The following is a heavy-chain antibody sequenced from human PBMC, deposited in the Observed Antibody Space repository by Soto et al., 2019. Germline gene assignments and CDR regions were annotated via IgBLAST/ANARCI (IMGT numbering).Heavy chain of an antibody. CDR3: ASLNGGYNWFDP. CDR2: IDPSDSYT. CDR1: GYSFTSYW. D-gene: IGHD2-8*01. V-gene: IGHV5-10-1*01. Sequence: GESLKISCKGSGYSFTSYWISWVRQMPGKGLEWMGRIDPSDSYTNYSPSFQGHVTISADKSISTAYLQWSSLKASDTVMYYCASLNGGYNWFDPWGHGTLVTVSS. J-gene: IGHJ5*02.